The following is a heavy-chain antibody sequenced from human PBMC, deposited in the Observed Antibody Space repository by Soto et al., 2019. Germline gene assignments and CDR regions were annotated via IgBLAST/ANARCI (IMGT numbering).Heavy chain of an antibody. D-gene: IGHD6-6*01. CDR1: GGSLSGYY. Sequence: SETLSLTCAVYGGSLSGYYWSWIRQPPVKVLEWIGEINHSGSTNYNPSLKSRVTISVDTSKNQFSLKLSSVTAADTAVYYCARGRVYEYSSSSGPYRLDYWGQGTLVTVSS. CDR3: ARGRVYEYSSSSGPYRLDY. V-gene: IGHV4-34*01. J-gene: IGHJ4*02. CDR2: INHSGST.